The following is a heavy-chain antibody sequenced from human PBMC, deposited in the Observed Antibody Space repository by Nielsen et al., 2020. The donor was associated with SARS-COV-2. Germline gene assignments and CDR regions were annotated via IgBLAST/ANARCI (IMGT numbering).Heavy chain of an antibody. V-gene: IGHV1-46*01. Sequence: ASVKVSCKASGYTFTSYYMHWVRQAPGQGLEWMGIINPSGGSTSYAQKFQGRVTMTRDTSTSTVYMELSSLRSEDTAVYYCARLMGVGGTGYCSGGSCPTGVFDYWGQGTLVTVSS. CDR1: GYTFTSYY. J-gene: IGHJ4*02. CDR2: INPSGGST. CDR3: ARLMGVGGTGYCSGGSCPTGVFDY. D-gene: IGHD2-15*01.